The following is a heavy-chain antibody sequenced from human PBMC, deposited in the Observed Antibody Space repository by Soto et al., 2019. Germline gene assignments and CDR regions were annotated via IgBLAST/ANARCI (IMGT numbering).Heavy chain of an antibody. J-gene: IGHJ4*02. CDR3: ANYWNYGFDY. D-gene: IGHD1-7*01. V-gene: IGHV4-30-4*01. CDR1: GGSISSGDYY. Sequence: SETLSLTCTVSGGSISSGDYYWSWIRQPPGKGLEWIGYIYYSGSTYYNPSLKSRVTISVDTSKNQFSPKLSSVTAADTAVYYCANYWNYGFDYWGQGTLVTVSS. CDR2: IYYSGST.